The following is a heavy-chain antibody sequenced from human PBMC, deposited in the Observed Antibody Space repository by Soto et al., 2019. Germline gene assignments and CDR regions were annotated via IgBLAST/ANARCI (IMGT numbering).Heavy chain of an antibody. D-gene: IGHD3-16*02. J-gene: IGHJ4*02. Sequence: SETLSLTCAVYGGSFSGYYWSWIRQPPGKGLEWIGEINHSGSTNYNPSLKSRVTISVDTSKNQFSLKLSSVTAADTAVYYCARSYPWGSYRYKLYFDYWGQGTLVTVSS. V-gene: IGHV4-34*01. CDR1: GGSFSGYY. CDR2: INHSGST. CDR3: ARSYPWGSYRYKLYFDY.